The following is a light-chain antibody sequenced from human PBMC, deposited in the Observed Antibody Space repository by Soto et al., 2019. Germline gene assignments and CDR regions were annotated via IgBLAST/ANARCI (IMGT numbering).Light chain of an antibody. J-gene: IGLJ2*01. Sequence: QSVLTQPASVSGSPGQSITISCTGTSSDVGSYNLVSWYQQHPGKAPKLMIYEGSKRPSGVSNRFSGSKSGNTASLTISGLQAEDEADYYCCSYAGSQVFGGVTKLTVL. CDR3: CSYAGSQV. CDR1: SSDVGSYNL. CDR2: EGS. V-gene: IGLV2-23*01.